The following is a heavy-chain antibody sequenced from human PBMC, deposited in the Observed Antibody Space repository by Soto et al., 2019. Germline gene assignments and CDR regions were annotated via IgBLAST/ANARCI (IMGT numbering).Heavy chain of an antibody. V-gene: IGHV3-7*05. J-gene: IGHJ4*02. CDR3: ERGGELRSQSNDY. CDR2: IKQDGSEK. Sequence: GGSLRLSCAASGFTFSSYWMSWVREAPGKGLEWVANIKQDGSEKYYVDSVKGRFTISRDNAKNSLYLEMNCLISDDTAVYYCERGGELRSQSNDYWIQGT. D-gene: IGHD3-10*01. CDR1: GFTFSSYW.